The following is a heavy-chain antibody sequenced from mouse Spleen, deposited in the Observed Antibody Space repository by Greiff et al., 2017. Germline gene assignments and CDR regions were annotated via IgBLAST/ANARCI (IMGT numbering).Heavy chain of an antibody. V-gene: IGHV5-9*04. J-gene: IGHJ2*01. D-gene: IGHD1-1*01. Sequence: EVNLVESGGGLVKLGGSLKLSCAASGFTFSSYAMSWVRQTPEKRLEWVATISSGGGNTYYPDSVKGRFTISRDNAKNTLYLQMSSLKSEDTAMYYCARCPYYYGSSYDYFDYWGQGTTLTVSS. CDR3: ARCPYYYGSSYDYFDY. CDR2: ISSGGGNT. CDR1: GFTFSSYA.